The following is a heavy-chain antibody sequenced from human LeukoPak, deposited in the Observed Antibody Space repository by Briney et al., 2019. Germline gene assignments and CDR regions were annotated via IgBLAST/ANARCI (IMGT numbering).Heavy chain of an antibody. V-gene: IGHV1-69*13. CDR2: IIPIFGTA. J-gene: IGHJ5*02. Sequence: SVKVSCKAPGGTFSSYAISWVRQAPGQGLEWMGGIIPIFGTANYAQKFQGRVTITADESTSTAYMELSSLRSEDTAVYYCARQAGTTADWFDPWGQGTLVTVSS. D-gene: IGHD1-7*01. CDR3: ARQAGTTADWFDP. CDR1: GGTFSSYA.